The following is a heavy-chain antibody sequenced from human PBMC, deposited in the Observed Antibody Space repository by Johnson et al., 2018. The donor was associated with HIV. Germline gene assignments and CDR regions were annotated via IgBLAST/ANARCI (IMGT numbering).Heavy chain of an antibody. Sequence: VQLVESGGGLVKPGGSLRLSCAASGFTFSSYDMHWVRQVTGKALEWVSAIGKAADTYYADSVKGRFTISRDNAKNSLYLQMNSLRAEDTAVYYCARESTVVDDAFDIWGQGTMVTVSS. J-gene: IGHJ3*02. V-gene: IGHV3-13*01. CDR3: ARESTVVDDAFDI. CDR1: GFTFSSYD. D-gene: IGHD4-23*01. CDR2: IGKAADT.